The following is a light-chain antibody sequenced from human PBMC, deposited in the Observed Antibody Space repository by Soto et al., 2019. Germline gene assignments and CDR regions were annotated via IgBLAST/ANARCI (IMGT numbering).Light chain of an antibody. CDR2: AAS. Sequence: DIQLTQSPSSLAASVGDRVTITCRTSQSISSYLNWYQQIPGNAPKLLIYAASSLQSGVPSRFSGSGSGTDFTLTISSLQPEDFATYYCQQSYTTPLTFGGGTKVEIK. CDR1: QSISSY. CDR3: QQSYTTPLT. V-gene: IGKV1-39*01. J-gene: IGKJ4*01.